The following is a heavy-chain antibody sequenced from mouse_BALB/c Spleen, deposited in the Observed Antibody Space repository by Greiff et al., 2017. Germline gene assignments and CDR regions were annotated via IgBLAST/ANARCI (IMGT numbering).Heavy chain of an antibody. V-gene: IGHV1-14*01. CDR2: INPYNDGT. CDR1: GYTFTSYV. CDR3: ARGGGYYVGYFDY. Sequence: EVQLQQSGPELVRPGASVKMSCKASGYTFTSYVMHWVKQKPGQGLEWIGYINPYNDGTKYNEKFKGKATLTSDKSSSTAYMELSSLTSEDSAVYYCARGGGYYVGYFDYWGQGTTLTVSS. D-gene: IGHD2-3*01. J-gene: IGHJ2*01.